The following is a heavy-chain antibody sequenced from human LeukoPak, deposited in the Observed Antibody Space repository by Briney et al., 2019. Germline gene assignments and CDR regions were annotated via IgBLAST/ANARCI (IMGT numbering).Heavy chain of an antibody. V-gene: IGHV1-24*01. Sequence: ASVKVSCKVSGYTLTELSMHWVRQAPGKGLEWMGGFDPEDGETIYAQKFQGRVTMTEDTSTDTAYTELSSLRSEDTAVYYCATGVTMVRGVINDYWGQGTLVTVSS. CDR1: GYTLTELS. CDR2: FDPEDGET. CDR3: ATGVTMVRGVINDY. J-gene: IGHJ4*02. D-gene: IGHD3-10*01.